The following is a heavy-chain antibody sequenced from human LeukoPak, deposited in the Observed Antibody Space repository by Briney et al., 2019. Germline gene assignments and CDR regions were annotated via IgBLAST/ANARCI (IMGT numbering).Heavy chain of an antibody. D-gene: IGHD1-7*01. CDR2: IIPIFGIA. J-gene: IGHJ5*02. CDR3: ASWGNWNYGT. V-gene: IGHV1-69*04. CDR1: GGTFSSYA. Sequence: SVKVSCKASGGTFSSYAISWVRQAPGQGLEWMGRIIPIFGIANYAQKFQGRVTITADKSTSTAYMELSSLRSEDTAVYYCASWGNWNYGTWGQGTLVTVSS.